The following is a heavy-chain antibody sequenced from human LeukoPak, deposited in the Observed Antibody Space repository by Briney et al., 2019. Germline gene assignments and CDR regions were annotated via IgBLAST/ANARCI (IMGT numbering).Heavy chain of an antibody. CDR3: ARPNSRWIDAFDI. CDR1: GGSISTYC. J-gene: IGHJ3*02. V-gene: IGHV4-59*08. Sequence: SETLSLTCTVSGGSISTYCWTWIRQPPGKGLEWIGYIYYSGSTNYNPSLKSRVTISVDTSKNQFSLKLISVTAADTAVYYCARPNSRWIDAFDIWGQGTMVTVSS. CDR2: IYYSGST. D-gene: IGHD2/OR15-2a*01.